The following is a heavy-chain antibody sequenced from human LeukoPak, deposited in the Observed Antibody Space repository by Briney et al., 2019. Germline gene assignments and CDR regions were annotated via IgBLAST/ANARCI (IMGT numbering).Heavy chain of an antibody. CDR3: ARVVPDYDFWSGYYYYYMDV. CDR1: GGSISSYY. D-gene: IGHD3-3*01. CDR2: IYTSGST. V-gene: IGHV4-4*07. J-gene: IGHJ6*03. Sequence: SETLSLTCTVSGGSISSYYWSWIRQPAGKGLEWIGRIYTSGSTNYNPSLKSRVTISVDTSKNQFSLKLSSVTAADTAVYYCARVVPDYDFWSGYYYYYMDVWGKGTTVTVSS.